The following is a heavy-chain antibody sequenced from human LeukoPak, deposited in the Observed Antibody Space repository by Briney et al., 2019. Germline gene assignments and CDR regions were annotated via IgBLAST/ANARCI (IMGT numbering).Heavy chain of an antibody. CDR1: GGSISRDY. Sequence: PSETLSLTCTVSGGSISRDYWSWIRQPPGKGLEWIGYIYYTGSTNYNPSLNSRVTISLETSKNQFSLNLSSVTAADTAVYYCARDERYYDFWSGYPDYWGQGTLVTVSS. J-gene: IGHJ4*02. CDR2: IYYTGST. CDR3: ARDERYYDFWSGYPDY. D-gene: IGHD3-3*01. V-gene: IGHV4-59*01.